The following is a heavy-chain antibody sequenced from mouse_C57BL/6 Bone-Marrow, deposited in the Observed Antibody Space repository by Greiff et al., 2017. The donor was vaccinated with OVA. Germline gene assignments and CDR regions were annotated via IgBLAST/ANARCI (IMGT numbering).Heavy chain of an antibody. D-gene: IGHD2-1*01. Sequence: EVKLMESGGGLVQPGGSLSLSCAASGFTFTDYYMSWVRQPPGKALEWLGFIRNKASGYTTEYSATGKGRFTIARATYQSFLYLHMLALGAEDSATYYCARYICNCYFDYWGQGTTLTVSS. CDR2: IRNKASGYTT. V-gene: IGHV7-3*01. CDR1: GFTFTDYY. CDR3: ARYICNCYFDY. J-gene: IGHJ2*01.